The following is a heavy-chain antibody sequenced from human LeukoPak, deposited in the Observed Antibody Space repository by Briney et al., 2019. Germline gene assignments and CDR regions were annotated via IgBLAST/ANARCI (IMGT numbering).Heavy chain of an antibody. D-gene: IGHD4-23*01. CDR1: GFTLSSFW. Sequence: GGSLRLSCAASGFTLSSFWMSWVRQAPGKGLEWVANIRRDGSAKHYVDSVKGRFTISRDNAQNSLYLQMNTLRVEDTAVYYCARHGGQGAFGIWGQGTMVTVSS. CDR2: IRRDGSAK. V-gene: IGHV3-7*01. CDR3: ARHGGQGAFGI. J-gene: IGHJ3*02.